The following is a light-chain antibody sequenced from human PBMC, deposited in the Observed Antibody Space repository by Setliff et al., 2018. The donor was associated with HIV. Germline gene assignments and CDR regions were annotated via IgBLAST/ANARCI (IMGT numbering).Light chain of an antibody. CDR1: SSDVGGYDS. CDR2: DVT. CDR3: SSYAGSYTSLFV. J-gene: IGLJ1*01. Sequence: QSALTQPASVSGSPGQSITISCTGTSSDVGGYDSVSWYQQHPGKAPKLLIYDVTKRPSGVPDRFSGSKSGNTASLTISGLQAEDEADYYCSSYAGSYTSLFVFGTGTKVTVL. V-gene: IGLV2-11*01.